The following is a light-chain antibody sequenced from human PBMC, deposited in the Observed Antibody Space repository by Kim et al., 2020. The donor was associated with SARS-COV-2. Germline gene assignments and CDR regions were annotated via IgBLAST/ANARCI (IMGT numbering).Light chain of an antibody. CDR1: QGISSY. J-gene: IGKJ2*03. CDR2: AAS. V-gene: IGKV1-8*01. Sequence: SASTGDRVTITCRASQGISSYLAWYQQKPGKAPKLLIYAASTLQSGVPSRFSGSGSWTDFTLTISCLQSEDFATYYCQQYYSYPYSFGQGTKLEI. CDR3: QQYYSYPYS.